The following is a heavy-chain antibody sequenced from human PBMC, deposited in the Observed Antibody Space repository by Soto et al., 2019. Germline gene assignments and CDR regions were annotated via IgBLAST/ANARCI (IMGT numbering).Heavy chain of an antibody. D-gene: IGHD3-10*01. Sequence: PGGSLRLSCAASGFTFSSYGMHWVRQAPGKGLEWVAVIWYDGSNKYYADSVKGRFTISRDNSKNTLYLQMNSLRAEDTAVYYCARDRGGELSAVGPGRAYGMDVWGQGTTVTV. J-gene: IGHJ6*02. CDR3: ARDRGGELSAVGPGRAYGMDV. CDR1: GFTFSSYG. V-gene: IGHV3-33*01. CDR2: IWYDGSNK.